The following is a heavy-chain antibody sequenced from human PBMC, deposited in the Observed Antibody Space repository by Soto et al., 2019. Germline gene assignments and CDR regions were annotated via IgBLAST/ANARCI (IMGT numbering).Heavy chain of an antibody. CDR1: GGTFSSYT. D-gene: IGHD2-2*01. Sequence: QVQLVQSGAEVRKPGSSMKVSCKASGGTFSSYTISWVRQAPGQGLEWMGRIIPIHGTTNYAQKFQGRVTISADKSTSTAYMELSSLRSEDTAVYYCASDSAGVSVVWCQGTLVTVSS. CDR3: ASDSAGVSVV. J-gene: IGHJ4*02. V-gene: IGHV1-69*08. CDR2: IIPIHGTT.